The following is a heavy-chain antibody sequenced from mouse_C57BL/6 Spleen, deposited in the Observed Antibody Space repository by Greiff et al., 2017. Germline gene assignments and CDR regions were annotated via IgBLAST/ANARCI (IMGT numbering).Heavy chain of an antibody. D-gene: IGHD1-1*01. CDR2: IDPSDSEP. CDR3: ARTVVAPYAMDY. CDR1: GYTFTSYW. J-gene: IGHJ4*01. Sequence: QVQLQQPGAELVRPGSSVKLSCKASGYTFTSYWMHWVKQRPIQGLEWIGNIDPSDSEPHYNQKFKDKATLTVDKSSSTAYMQLSSLTSEDSAVCYCARTVVAPYAMDYWGQGTSVTVSS. V-gene: IGHV1-52*01.